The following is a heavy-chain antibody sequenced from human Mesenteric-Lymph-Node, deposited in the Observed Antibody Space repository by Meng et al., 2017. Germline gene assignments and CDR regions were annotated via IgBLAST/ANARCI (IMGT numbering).Heavy chain of an antibody. CDR1: GGSFSGYY. CDR2: INHSGST. D-gene: IGHD3-22*01. CDR3: ARGLYYDSSGYYPRLYYFDY. V-gene: IGHV4-34*01. Sequence: SETLSLTCAVYGGSFSGYYWSWIRQSPGKGLEWIGEINHSGSTNYNPSLKSRVTISVDTSKNQFSLKLSSVTAADTAVYYCARGLYYDSSGYYPRLYYFDYWGQGTLVTVSS. J-gene: IGHJ4*02.